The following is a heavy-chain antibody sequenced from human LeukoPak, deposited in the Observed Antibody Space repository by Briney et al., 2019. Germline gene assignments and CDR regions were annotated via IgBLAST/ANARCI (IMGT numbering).Heavy chain of an antibody. CDR1: GAPISSNNW. CDR3: ASAEPRGIIWYPY. D-gene: IGHD6-13*01. CDR2: IYHSGST. V-gene: IGHV4-4*02. Sequence: KASETLSLTCAVSGAPISSNNWWWSWVRQPPGKGLEWIGEIYHSGSTNYNPSLKSRVTMSVDKSKNQFSLKLSSVTAADTAVYYCASAEPRGIIWYPYWGQGTLVTVSS. J-gene: IGHJ4*02.